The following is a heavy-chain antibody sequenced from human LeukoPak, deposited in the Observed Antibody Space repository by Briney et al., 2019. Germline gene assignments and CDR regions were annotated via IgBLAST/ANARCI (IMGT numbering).Heavy chain of an antibody. D-gene: IGHD1-1*01. V-gene: IGHV7-4-1*02. CDR2: INTNTGNP. CDR3: ARKLSDPTSA. Sequence: GASVKVSCKASGYTFNSYAMNWVRQAPGQGLEWMGWINTNTGNPMYAQGFTGRFVFSLNTSVSTAYLQISSLKAEDTAVYYCARKLSDPTSAWGQGTLVTVSS. J-gene: IGHJ5*02. CDR1: GYTFNSYA.